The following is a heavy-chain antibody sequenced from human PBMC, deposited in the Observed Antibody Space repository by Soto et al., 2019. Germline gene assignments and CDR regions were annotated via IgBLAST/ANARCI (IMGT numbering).Heavy chain of an antibody. Sequence: ASVKVSCKASGGTFSSYAISWVRQAPGQGLEWMGGIIPIFGTANYAQKFQGRVTITADESTSTAYMELSSLRSEDTAVYYCARVSTVTNWFAPWGRGTLVTVSS. J-gene: IGHJ5*02. CDR2: IIPIFGTA. CDR1: GGTFSSYA. D-gene: IGHD4-17*01. V-gene: IGHV1-69*13. CDR3: ARVSTVTNWFAP.